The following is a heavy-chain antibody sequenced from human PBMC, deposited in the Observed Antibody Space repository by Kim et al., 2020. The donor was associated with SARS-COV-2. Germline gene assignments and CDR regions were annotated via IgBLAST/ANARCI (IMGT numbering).Heavy chain of an antibody. J-gene: IGHJ6*02. Sequence: GGSLRLSCAASGFTFSSYAMSWVRQAPGKGLEWVSAISGSGGSPYYADSVKGRFTISRDNSKNTLYLQMNSLRDEDTAVYYCAGAAAPGDYYGMDVWGQGATVPFSS. CDR2: ISGSGGSP. D-gene: IGHD2-2*01. CDR3: AGAAAPGDYYGMDV. V-gene: IGHV3-23*01. CDR1: GFTFSSYA.